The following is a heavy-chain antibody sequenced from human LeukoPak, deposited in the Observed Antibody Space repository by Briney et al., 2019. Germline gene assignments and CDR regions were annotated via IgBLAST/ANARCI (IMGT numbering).Heavy chain of an antibody. V-gene: IGHV4-59*01. CDR2: IYYSGST. CDR1: GGSISSYY. J-gene: IGHJ4*02. D-gene: IGHD3-22*01. Sequence: SETLSLTCTVSGGSISSYYWSWLRQPPGKGLEWIGYIYYSGSTNYNPSLKSRVTISVATSKDQFSLKLSSVTAADTAVYYCARVGYYYDSSGFYDYWGQGTLVTVS. CDR3: ARVGYYYDSSGFYDY.